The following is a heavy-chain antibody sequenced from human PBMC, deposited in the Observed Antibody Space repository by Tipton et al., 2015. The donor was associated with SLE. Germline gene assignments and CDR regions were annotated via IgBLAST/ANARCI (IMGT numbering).Heavy chain of an antibody. CDR1: GFTFNAYW. J-gene: IGHJ4*02. D-gene: IGHD3-3*01. CDR3: ARGGAKYAFWSGSLDY. Sequence: SLRLSCAASGFTFNAYWMHWVRQVPGKGLVWVAYINSDGSGTSYADFVKGRFTISRDNAKNSLYLQMNSLRAEDTAVYYCARGGAKYAFWSGSLDYWGQGTLVTVSS. V-gene: IGHV3-74*01. CDR2: INSDGSGT.